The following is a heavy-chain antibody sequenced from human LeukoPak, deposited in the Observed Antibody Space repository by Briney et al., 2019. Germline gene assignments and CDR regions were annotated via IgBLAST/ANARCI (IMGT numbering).Heavy chain of an antibody. CDR3: ARVARFGELYIDY. Sequence: SETLSLTCTVSGYSISSGYYWGWIRQPPGKGLEWIGSIYHSGSTYYNPSLKSRVTISVDTSKNQFSLKLSSVTAADTAVYYCARVARFGELYIDYWGQGTLVTVSS. D-gene: IGHD3-10*01. CDR2: IYHSGST. J-gene: IGHJ4*02. CDR1: GYSISSGYY. V-gene: IGHV4-38-2*02.